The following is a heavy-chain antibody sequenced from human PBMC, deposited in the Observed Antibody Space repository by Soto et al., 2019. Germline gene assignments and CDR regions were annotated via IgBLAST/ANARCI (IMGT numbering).Heavy chain of an antibody. J-gene: IGHJ3*02. V-gene: IGHV3-30-3*01. CDR3: ARDFGSGWFSAFDI. Sequence: GGSLRLSCAASGFTFSSYAMHWVRQAPGKGLEWVAVISYDASNKYYADSVKGPFTISRDNSKNTLYLQMHSLVAEDTAVYYCARDFGSGWFSAFDIWGQGTMVTVSS. CDR2: ISYDASNK. CDR1: GFTFSSYA. D-gene: IGHD6-19*01.